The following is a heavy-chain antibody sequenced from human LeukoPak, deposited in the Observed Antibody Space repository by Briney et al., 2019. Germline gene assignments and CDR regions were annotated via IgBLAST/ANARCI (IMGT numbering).Heavy chain of an antibody. D-gene: IGHD2-21*02. V-gene: IGHV3-21*01. CDR3: ARDFTCGGVCYSYYFDY. CDR2: ISSSSGYI. Sequence: GGSLRLSCAASGFTFSSFSMNWVRQAPGKGLEWVSSISSSSGYIYYADSVKGRFTISRDNAKNSLYLQMNSLRAEDTAVYYCARDFTCGGVCYSYYFDYWGQGTLVTVSS. CDR1: GFTFSSFS. J-gene: IGHJ4*02.